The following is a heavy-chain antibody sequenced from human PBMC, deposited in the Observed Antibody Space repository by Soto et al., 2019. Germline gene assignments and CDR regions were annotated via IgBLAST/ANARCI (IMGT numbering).Heavy chain of an antibody. CDR2: ISYDGSNK. CDR1: GGSFISYG. J-gene: IGHJ4*02. V-gene: IGHV3-30*18. D-gene: IGHD3-22*01. CDR3: AKEGITMVVVVGFDY. Sequence: PGGALRRSCAASGGSFISYGIHRVRQAPGKGLEWGAVISYDGSNKYYADSVRGRFTISRDRSKNTLYLQMNSLRAEDTAIYSCAKEGITMVVVVGFDYWRQGTQVTVT.